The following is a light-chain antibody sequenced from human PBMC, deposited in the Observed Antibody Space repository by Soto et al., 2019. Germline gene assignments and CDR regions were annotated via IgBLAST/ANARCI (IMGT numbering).Light chain of an antibody. Sequence: SYELTQPPSVSVAPGKTARITCGGNNIGSKSVHWYQQKPGQAPVLVIYYDSDRPSGIPERFSGSNPGNTATLTISRVGAGDEADYYCQVWDSSSDHVVFGGGTKVTVL. J-gene: IGLJ2*01. CDR3: QVWDSSSDHVV. V-gene: IGLV3-21*04. CDR2: YDS. CDR1: NIGSKS.